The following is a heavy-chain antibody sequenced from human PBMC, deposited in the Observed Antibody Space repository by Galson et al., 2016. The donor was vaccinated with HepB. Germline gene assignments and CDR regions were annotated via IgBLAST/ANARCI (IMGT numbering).Heavy chain of an antibody. V-gene: IGHV3-33*01. Sequence: SLRLSCAASGFTFSHYGMHWVRQAPGKGLEWVAVIWYDGSNKYYADSVKGRFTICRDTSKNTLYLQMNSLRAEDTAVYYCAREIPHMVHGGLDYWGQGTLVTVSS. D-gene: IGHD3-10*01. CDR2: IWYDGSNK. CDR1: GFTFSHYG. CDR3: AREIPHMVHGGLDY. J-gene: IGHJ4*02.